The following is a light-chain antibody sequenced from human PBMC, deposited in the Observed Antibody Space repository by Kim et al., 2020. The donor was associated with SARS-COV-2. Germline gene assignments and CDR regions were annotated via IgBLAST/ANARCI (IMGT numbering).Light chain of an antibody. V-gene: IGLV2-11*01. CDR1: SSDVGGYNY. Sequence: QSALTQPRSVSGSPGQSVTISCTGTSSDVGGYNYVSWYQQHPGKAPKFMFYDVSKWPSGVPDRFSGSKSGNTASLTISGLQAEDEADYYCCSYAGSYTWVFGGGTQLTVL. CDR3: CSYAGSYTWV. J-gene: IGLJ3*02. CDR2: DVS.